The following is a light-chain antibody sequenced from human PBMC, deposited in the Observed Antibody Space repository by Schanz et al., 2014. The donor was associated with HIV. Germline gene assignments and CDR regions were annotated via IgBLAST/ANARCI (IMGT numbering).Light chain of an antibody. V-gene: IGLV2-14*03. CDR2: DVS. J-gene: IGLJ3*02. CDR1: SSDVGDYNY. Sequence: QSALTQPPSASGSPGQSVTISCTGTSSDVGDYNYVSWYQQHPGKAPKLMIYDVSSRPSGVSNRFSGSKSGNTASLTISGLQAEDEADYYCSSYAGTSNVLFGGGTKLTVL. CDR3: SSYAGTSNVL.